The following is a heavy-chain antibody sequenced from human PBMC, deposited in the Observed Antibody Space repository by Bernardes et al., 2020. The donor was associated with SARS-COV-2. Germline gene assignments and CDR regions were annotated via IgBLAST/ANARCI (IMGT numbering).Heavy chain of an antibody. V-gene: IGHV3-23*01. CDR3: ASLSTGTNSFDS. CDR1: GFAFSSYA. CDR2: ISGSGGST. J-gene: IGHJ4*02. D-gene: IGHD1-1*01. Sequence: GGSLRLSCAASGFAFSSYALSWVRQAPGKGLEWVSAISGSGGSTDYADSVKGRFTISRDNSKNTLYLQMNSLRAEDTAVYFCASLSTGTNSFDSWGQGTLVTVSS.